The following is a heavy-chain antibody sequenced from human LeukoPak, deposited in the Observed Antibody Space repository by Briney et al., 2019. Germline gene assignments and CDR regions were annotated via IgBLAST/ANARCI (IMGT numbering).Heavy chain of an antibody. Sequence: GRSLRLSCAASGFTFSSYAMNWVRQAPGRGLEWVSAISGSGGSTYYADSVKGRFTISRDNSKNTLHLQMNSLRAEDTAVYYCAKEGPTLYYDSSGSDFDYWGQGTLVTVSS. CDR2: ISGSGGST. J-gene: IGHJ4*02. CDR3: AKEGPTLYYDSSGSDFDY. CDR1: GFTFSSYA. D-gene: IGHD3-22*01. V-gene: IGHV3-23*01.